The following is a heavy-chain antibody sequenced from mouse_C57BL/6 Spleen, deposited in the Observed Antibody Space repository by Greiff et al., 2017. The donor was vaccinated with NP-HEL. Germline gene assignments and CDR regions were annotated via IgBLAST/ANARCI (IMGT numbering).Heavy chain of an antibody. V-gene: IGHV1-61*01. CDR2: IYPSDSET. Sequence: QVQLQQPGAELVRPGSSVKLSCKASGYTFTSYWMDWVKQRPGQGLEWIGNIYPSDSETHYNQKFKDKATLTVDKSSSTAYMQLSSLTSEDSAVYYCARHYGSSLFAYWGQGTLVTVSA. J-gene: IGHJ3*01. CDR3: ARHYGSSLFAY. CDR1: GYTFTSYW. D-gene: IGHD1-1*01.